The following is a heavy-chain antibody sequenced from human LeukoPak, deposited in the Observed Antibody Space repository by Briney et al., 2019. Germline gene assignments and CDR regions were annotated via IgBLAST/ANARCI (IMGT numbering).Heavy chain of an antibody. D-gene: IGHD6-19*01. J-gene: IGHJ4*02. CDR3: ARAYQQWMSPGILGY. CDR1: GYTFINFW. CDR2: IHPGDSET. V-gene: IGHV5-51*01. Sequence: GESLKISCKGSGYTFINFWIVWVRQMPGKGLEWVGTIHPGDSETIYSPSFQGQVTISADKSINTAYLQWSDLKASDTAIYYCARAYQQWMSPGILGYWDQGSLVTVSS.